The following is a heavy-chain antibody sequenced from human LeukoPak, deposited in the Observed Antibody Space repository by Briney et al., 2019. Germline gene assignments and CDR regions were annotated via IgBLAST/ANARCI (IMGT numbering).Heavy chain of an antibody. CDR3: ARTMVRGRESYYMDV. V-gene: IGHV5-51*01. Sequence: KIGESLKISCKGSGYSFTSYWIGWVRQMPGKGLEWMGIIYPGDSDTRYSPSFQGQVTISADKSISTAYLQWSSLKASDTAMYYCARTMVRGRESYYMDVWGKGTTVTISS. CDR1: GYSFTSYW. D-gene: IGHD3-10*01. J-gene: IGHJ6*03. CDR2: IYPGDSDT.